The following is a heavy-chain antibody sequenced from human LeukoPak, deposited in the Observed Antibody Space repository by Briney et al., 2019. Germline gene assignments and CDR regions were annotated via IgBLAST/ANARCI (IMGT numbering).Heavy chain of an antibody. CDR3: ARDDVGYYDSSGYYNWFDP. V-gene: IGHV1-69*05. D-gene: IGHD3-22*01. Sequence: ASVKVSCKASGGTFTSFAISWVRQAPGQGLEWMGGFIPIFGTANYAQKFQGRVTITTDESTSTAYMELSSLRSEDTAVYYCARDDVGYYDSSGYYNWFDPWGQGTLVTVSS. J-gene: IGHJ5*02. CDR2: FIPIFGTA. CDR1: GGTFTSFA.